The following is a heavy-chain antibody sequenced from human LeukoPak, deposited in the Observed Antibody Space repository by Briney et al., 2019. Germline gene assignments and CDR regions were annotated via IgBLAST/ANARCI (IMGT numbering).Heavy chain of an antibody. D-gene: IGHD1-26*01. CDR2: IYYSGST. J-gene: IGHJ4*02. V-gene: IGHV4-39*07. CDR3: ARDTWDHDRFDY. CDR1: GGSISSSSYF. Sequence: SETLSLTCTVSGGSISSSSYFWGWIRQPPGKGLEWIGSIYYSGSTYYNPSLKSRVTISLDTSKNQFSLKLSSVTAADTAVYYCARDTWDHDRFDYWGQGTLVTVSS.